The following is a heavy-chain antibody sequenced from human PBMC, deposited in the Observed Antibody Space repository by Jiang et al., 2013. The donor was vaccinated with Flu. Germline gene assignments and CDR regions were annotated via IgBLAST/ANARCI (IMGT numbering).Heavy chain of an antibody. CDR3: ARDACSGANCFLDY. D-gene: IGHD2-15*01. V-gene: IGHV4-59*01. J-gene: IGHJ4*02. CDR1: GGSISNYY. Sequence: SGSGLVKPSETLSLTCSVSGGSISNYYWNWIRQPPGKGLEWIAYVYYTGSTNYNPSLKSRVTVSVDTSKNQFSLKVNSVTAADTAVHYCARDACSGANCFLDYWGQGILVTVSS. CDR2: VYYTGST.